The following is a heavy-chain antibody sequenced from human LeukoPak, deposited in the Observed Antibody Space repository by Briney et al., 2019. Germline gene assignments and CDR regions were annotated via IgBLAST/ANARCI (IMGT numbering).Heavy chain of an antibody. CDR3: ARSEEYYDILTGYYNNATFDY. J-gene: IGHJ4*02. D-gene: IGHD3-9*01. V-gene: IGHV3-74*01. Sequence: PGGSLRLSCAASGFTFSSYWMHWVHQAPGKGLVWVSRINSDGSSTSYADSVKGRFTISRDNAKNTLYLQMNSLRAEDTAVYYCARSEEYYDILTGYYNNATFDYWGQGTLVTVSS. CDR2: INSDGSST. CDR1: GFTFSSYW.